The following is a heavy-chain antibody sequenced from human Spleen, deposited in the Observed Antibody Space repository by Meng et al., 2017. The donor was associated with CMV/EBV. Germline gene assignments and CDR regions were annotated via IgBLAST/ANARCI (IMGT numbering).Heavy chain of an antibody. Sequence: SGPTLVKPTPTLTLTCTFSGFSLSTSGVGVGWVRQPPGKALEWLALIDWDDDKYYSTSLKTRLTISKDTSKNQVVLTMTNMDPVDTATYYCARIVGDGYKFEPWGQGTLVTVSS. CDR2: IDWDDDK. CDR3: ARIVGDGYKFEP. D-gene: IGHD5-24*01. V-gene: IGHV2-70*20. CDR1: GFSLSTSGVG. J-gene: IGHJ5*02.